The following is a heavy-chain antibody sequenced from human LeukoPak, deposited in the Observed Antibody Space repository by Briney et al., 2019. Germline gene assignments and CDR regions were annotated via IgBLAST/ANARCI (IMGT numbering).Heavy chain of an antibody. CDR2: IYPGDSDT. D-gene: IGHD6-13*01. V-gene: IGHV5-51*01. CDR3: ARPLQVGFSSSLRY. CDR1: GYSFNSYW. J-gene: IGHJ4*02. Sequence: GESLKTSCKGSGYSFNSYWIGWVRQMPGKGLEWMGIIYPGDSDTRYSPSLQGQVTISVDKSISTAYLQWSSLRASDSAMYYCARPLQVGFSSSLRYWGQGTLVTVSS.